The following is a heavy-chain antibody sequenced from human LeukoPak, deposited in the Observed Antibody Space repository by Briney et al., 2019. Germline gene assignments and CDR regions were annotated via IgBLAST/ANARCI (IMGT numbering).Heavy chain of an antibody. V-gene: IGHV4-4*07. J-gene: IGHJ3*02. Sequence: SETLSLTCTVSGGSISSYYWSWIRQPAGKGLEWIGRIYTSGSTNYNPSLKSRVTMSVDTSKSQFSLKLSSVTAADTAVYYCARDGRYYDSSGYLEAFDIWGQGTMVTVSS. CDR1: GGSISSYY. CDR3: ARDGRYYDSSGYLEAFDI. D-gene: IGHD3-22*01. CDR2: IYTSGST.